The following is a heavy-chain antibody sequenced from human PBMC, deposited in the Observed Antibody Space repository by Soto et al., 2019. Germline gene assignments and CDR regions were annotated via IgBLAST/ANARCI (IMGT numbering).Heavy chain of an antibody. D-gene: IGHD3-10*01. J-gene: IGHJ4*02. V-gene: IGHV3-30-3*01. CDR2: ISFDGTKK. CDR1: GFTFNIYA. CDR3: ARGSKDSYPGSRIFDF. Sequence: GGSLRLSCAASGFTFNIYALHWVRQAPGKGLEWVAVISFDGTKKYYSDSVKGRFTISRDNLKNTLYLQMSSLRAEDSAVYYCARGSKDSYPGSRIFDFWGRGTLVTVSS.